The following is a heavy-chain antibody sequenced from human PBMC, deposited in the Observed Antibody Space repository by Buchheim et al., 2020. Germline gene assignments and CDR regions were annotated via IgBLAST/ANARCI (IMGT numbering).Heavy chain of an antibody. Sequence: QVQLQESGPGLVKPSETLSLTCTVSAGSISSYYWSWIRQPPGKGLEWIGYIYYSGSTNYNPSLKSRVTISVDTSKNQFSLKQSSVTAADTAVYYCARDEKGNFDRWGQGTL. J-gene: IGHJ5*02. CDR2: IYYSGST. V-gene: IGHV4-59*01. CDR3: ARDEKGNFDR. CDR1: AGSISSYY.